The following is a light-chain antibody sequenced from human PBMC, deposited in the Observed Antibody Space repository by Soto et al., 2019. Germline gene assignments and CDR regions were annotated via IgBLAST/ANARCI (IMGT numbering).Light chain of an antibody. V-gene: IGKV3-20*01. CDR3: QQYGSSPWT. CDR2: GAS. CDR1: QSVSSSY. Sequence: IVLTHSPGTLSLSPLERATLSCSSSQSVSSSYLAWYQQKPGQAPRLLIYGASSRATGIPDRFSGSGSGTDFTLTISRLEPEDFAVYYCQQYGSSPWTFGQGTKVDI. J-gene: IGKJ1*01.